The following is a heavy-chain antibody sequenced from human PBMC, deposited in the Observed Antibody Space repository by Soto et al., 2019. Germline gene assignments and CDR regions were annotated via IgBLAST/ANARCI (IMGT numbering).Heavy chain of an antibody. V-gene: IGHV1-69*01. J-gene: IGHJ6*02. CDR2: SIPIFGTA. Sequence: QVQLVQSGAEVKKPGSSVKVSCKASGGTFSSYAISWVRQAPGQGLEWMGGSIPIFGTANSAQKFQGRVTITADESTSTAYMELSSLRSEDTAVYYCARDGQSYGDYWVYYGMDVWGQGTTVTVSS. CDR1: GGTFSSYA. CDR3: ARDGQSYGDYWVYYGMDV. D-gene: IGHD4-17*01.